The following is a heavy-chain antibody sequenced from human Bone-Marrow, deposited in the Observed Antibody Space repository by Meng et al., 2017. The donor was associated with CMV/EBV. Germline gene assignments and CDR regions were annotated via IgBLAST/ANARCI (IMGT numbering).Heavy chain of an antibody. D-gene: IGHD1-26*01. CDR2: IKCDGSEK. Sequence: GESLKISCAASGFTFSSYWMSWVRQAPEKGLEWVADIKCDGSEKYYVDSVKGRFTISRDNSKNTLYLQMNSLRAEDTAVYYCARQGWELRPYYFDYCGQGTLVTASS. V-gene: IGHV3-7*03. J-gene: IGHJ4*02. CDR3: ARQGWELRPYYFDY. CDR1: GFTFSSYW.